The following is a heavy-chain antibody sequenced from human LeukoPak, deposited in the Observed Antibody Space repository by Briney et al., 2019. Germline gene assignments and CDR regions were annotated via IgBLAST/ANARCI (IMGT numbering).Heavy chain of an antibody. Sequence: GASVKVSCKASGYTFASYYLHWVRQAPGQGLEWMGWISAYNGNTNYAQKLQGRVTMTTDTSTSTAYMQLRSLRSDDTAVYYCARADYGDYRLDVWGKGTTVTISS. CDR3: ARADYGDYRLDV. CDR1: GYTFASYY. D-gene: IGHD4-17*01. J-gene: IGHJ6*04. CDR2: ISAYNGNT. V-gene: IGHV1-18*04.